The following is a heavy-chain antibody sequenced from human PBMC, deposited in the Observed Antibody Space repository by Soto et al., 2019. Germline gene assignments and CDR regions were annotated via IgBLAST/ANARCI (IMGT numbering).Heavy chain of an antibody. CDR1: GYTFTSYT. Sequence: QVQLVQSGAEVKKPGASVKVSCEASGYTFTSYTLHWVRQAPGQRLEWMGWVNAANGNTKYSQKFQDRVTITRDTSANTAYMELSSLRSEDTAVYYCARDKVVGAGTGYFALWGRGTLVTVSS. D-gene: IGHD1-26*01. J-gene: IGHJ2*01. V-gene: IGHV1-3*01. CDR2: VNAANGNT. CDR3: ARDKVVGAGTGYFAL.